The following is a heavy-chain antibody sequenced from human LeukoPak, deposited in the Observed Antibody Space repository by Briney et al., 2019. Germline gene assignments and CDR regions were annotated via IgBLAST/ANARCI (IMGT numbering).Heavy chain of an antibody. Sequence: GSLRLSCAASGFTFSSCTMNWVRPAPGKGLEWVSSISSSSNYIYYADSVKGRFTISRDNAKNSLYLQMNSLRAEDTAVYYCAREPYVSGSYYNYWGQGTLVTVSS. CDR1: GFTFSSCT. CDR2: ISSSSNYI. CDR3: AREPYVSGSYYNY. D-gene: IGHD3-10*01. J-gene: IGHJ4*02. V-gene: IGHV3-21*01.